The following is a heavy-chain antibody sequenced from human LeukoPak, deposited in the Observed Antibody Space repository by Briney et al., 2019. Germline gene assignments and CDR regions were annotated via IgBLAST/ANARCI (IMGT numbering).Heavy chain of an antibody. V-gene: IGHV4-59*01. J-gene: IGHJ4*02. Sequence: SETLSLTCTVSGGSISSYYWSWIRQPPGKGLEWIGYIYYSGSTNYNPSLKSRVTISVDTSKNQFSLKLSSVTAADTAVYYCARSSSDNYYDSSGYSNWGQGTLVTVSS. CDR2: IYYSGST. CDR3: ARSSSDNYYDSSGYSN. CDR1: GGSISSYY. D-gene: IGHD3-22*01.